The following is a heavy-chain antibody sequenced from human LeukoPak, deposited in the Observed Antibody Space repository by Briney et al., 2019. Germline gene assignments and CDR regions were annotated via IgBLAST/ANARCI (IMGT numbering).Heavy chain of an antibody. CDR2: IYYSGST. D-gene: IGHD1-20*01. V-gene: IGHV4-59*01. CDR1: GGSISSYY. CDR3: ARGSYNWNLFDY. J-gene: IGHJ4*02. Sequence: SETLSLTCTVSGGSISSYYWSWIRQPPGKGLEWLGYIYYSGSTNYNPSLKSRVTISVDTSKNQFSLKLSSVTAADTAVYYCARGSYNWNLFDYWGQGTLVTVSS.